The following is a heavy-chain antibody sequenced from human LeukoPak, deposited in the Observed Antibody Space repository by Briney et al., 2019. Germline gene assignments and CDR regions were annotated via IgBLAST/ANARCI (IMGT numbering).Heavy chain of an antibody. V-gene: IGHV3-9*01. J-gene: IGHJ3*02. CDR3: VKGAAYHLGDAFDI. D-gene: IGHD2-15*01. CDR1: GFTFDDYV. Sequence: GGSLRLSCAASGFTFDDYVMNWVRHAPGKGLEWVSGISWNSGTIGYADSVKGRFTISRDNAKNSLYLQMNSLRAEDTALYYCVKGAAYHLGDAFDIWGQGTMVTVSS. CDR2: ISWNSGTI.